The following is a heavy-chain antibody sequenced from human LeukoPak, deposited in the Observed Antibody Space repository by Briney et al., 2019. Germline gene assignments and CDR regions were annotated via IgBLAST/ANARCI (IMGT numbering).Heavy chain of an antibody. CDR2: ISYDGSNK. CDR3: AKDEVGSEWLRPGPGH. Sequence: GRSLRLSCAASGFTFSSYGMHWVRQAPGKGLEWVAVISYDGSNKYYADSVKGRFTISRDNSKNTLYLQMNSLRAEDTAVYYCAKDEVGSEWLRPGPGHWGQGTLVTVSS. CDR1: GFTFSSYG. D-gene: IGHD5-12*01. V-gene: IGHV3-30*18. J-gene: IGHJ4*02.